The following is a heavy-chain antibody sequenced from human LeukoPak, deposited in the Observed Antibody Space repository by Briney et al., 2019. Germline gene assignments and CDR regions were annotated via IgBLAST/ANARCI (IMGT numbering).Heavy chain of an antibody. CDR2: IIPIFGTA. CDR3: ARDSYYDSSGYSPFDY. J-gene: IGHJ4*02. V-gene: IGHV1-69*13. D-gene: IGHD3-22*01. Sequence: ASVKVSCKASGGTFSSYAISWVRQAPGQGLEWMGGIIPIFGTANYAQKFQGRVTITADESTSTACMELSSLRSDDTAVYYCARDSYYDSSGYSPFDYWGQETLVTVSS. CDR1: GGTFSSYA.